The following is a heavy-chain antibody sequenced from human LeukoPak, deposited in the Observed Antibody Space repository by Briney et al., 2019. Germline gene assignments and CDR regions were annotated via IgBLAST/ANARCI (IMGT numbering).Heavy chain of an antibody. Sequence: SETLSLTCAVYGGSFSGYYWSWIRQPPGKGLEWIGEINHSGSTNYNPSLKRRVTISVDTSKNQFSLKLSSVTAADTAVYYCARGHKLLWFGELWHNWFDPWGQRTLVTVSS. CDR2: INHSGST. V-gene: IGHV4-34*01. CDR3: ARGHKLLWFGELWHNWFDP. D-gene: IGHD3-10*01. J-gene: IGHJ5*02. CDR1: GGSFSGYY.